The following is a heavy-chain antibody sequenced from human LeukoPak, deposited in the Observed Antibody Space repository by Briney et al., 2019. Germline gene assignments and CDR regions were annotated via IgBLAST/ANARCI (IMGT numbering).Heavy chain of an antibody. CDR3: AKDGGLWVSAHWGDS. V-gene: IGHV3-53*01. D-gene: IGHD7-27*01. J-gene: IGHJ4*02. Sequence: GGSLGLSCAASDFAVSNSYMNWVRQAPGKGLEWVSIIYSGGSTFYADSVKGRFTVSRDDSKNTLYLQMNSLRAEDTAVYYCAKDGGLWVSAHWGDSWGRGTLVTVSS. CDR2: IYSGGST. CDR1: DFAVSNSY.